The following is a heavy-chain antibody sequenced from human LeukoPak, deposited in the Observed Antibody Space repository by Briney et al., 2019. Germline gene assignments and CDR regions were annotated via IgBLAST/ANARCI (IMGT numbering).Heavy chain of an antibody. CDR3: ARQEYSYASDFDY. CDR1: GYSFTNYW. D-gene: IGHD3-16*01. Sequence: GESLKISCKGSGYSFTNYWIGWVRQMPGKGLEWMGIISPADSDTRYSPSFQGQVTISADKSISTAYLQWSSLKASDTAMYYCARQEYSYASDFDYWGRGTLVTVSS. V-gene: IGHV5-51*01. J-gene: IGHJ4*02. CDR2: ISPADSDT.